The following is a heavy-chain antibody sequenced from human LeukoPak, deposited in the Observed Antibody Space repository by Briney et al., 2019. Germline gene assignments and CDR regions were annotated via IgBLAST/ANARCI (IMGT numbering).Heavy chain of an antibody. Sequence: ASVKVSCKASGYAFTSCDIHWVRQATGQGLEWMGWMNPNSGNTGYGQSFQGRISLTRDISIGTAYMELTNVTSEDTAIYYCTRGSSGRRDNWGQGTLVTVSA. J-gene: IGHJ4*02. CDR3: TRGSSGRRDN. CDR2: MNPNSGNT. CDR1: GYAFTSCD. V-gene: IGHV1-8*01. D-gene: IGHD6-19*01.